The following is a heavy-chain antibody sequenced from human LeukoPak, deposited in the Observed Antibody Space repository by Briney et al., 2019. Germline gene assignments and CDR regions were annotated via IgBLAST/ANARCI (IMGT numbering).Heavy chain of an antibody. D-gene: IGHD2-2*01. V-gene: IGHV1-69*13. Sequence: SVKVSCKASGGTFSSYAISWVRQAPGQGLEWMGGIIPIFGTANYARKFQGRVTITADESTSTAYMELSSLRSEDTAVYYCARAKSTVYQLLRYYYYMDVWGKGTTVTISS. CDR2: IIPIFGTA. J-gene: IGHJ6*03. CDR3: ARAKSTVYQLLRYYYYMDV. CDR1: GGTFSSYA.